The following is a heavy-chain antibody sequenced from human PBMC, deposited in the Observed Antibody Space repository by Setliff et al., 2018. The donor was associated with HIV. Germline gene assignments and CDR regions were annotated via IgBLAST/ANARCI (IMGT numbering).Heavy chain of an antibody. D-gene: IGHD2-15*01. V-gene: IGHV4-31*03. Sequence: ASETLSLTCSVSGGSILINGFYWSWIRQHSGKGLEWIGYIYYSGSTYYNPSLESRLIMSVDPSKNQFSLKSNSVTAADTAVYYCARGRNFRDIRDSLFDLWGQGTLVTVSS. J-gene: IGHJ4*02. CDR1: GGSILINGFY. CDR3: ARGRNFRDIRDSLFDL. CDR2: IYYSGST.